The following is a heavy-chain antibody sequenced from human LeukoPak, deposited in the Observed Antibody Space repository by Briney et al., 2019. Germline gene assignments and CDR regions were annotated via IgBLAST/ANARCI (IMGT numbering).Heavy chain of an antibody. CDR3: ARDHPRDSSGYYLSYYFDY. CDR2: IWYDGSNK. Sequence: LSLTCAVYGGSFSGYYWSWVRQAPGKGLEWVAVIWYDGSNKYYADSVKGRFTISRDNSKNTLYLQMNSLRAEDTAVYYCARDHPRDSSGYYLSYYFDYWGQGTLVTVSS. V-gene: IGHV3-33*08. D-gene: IGHD3-22*01. CDR1: GGSFSGYY. J-gene: IGHJ4*02.